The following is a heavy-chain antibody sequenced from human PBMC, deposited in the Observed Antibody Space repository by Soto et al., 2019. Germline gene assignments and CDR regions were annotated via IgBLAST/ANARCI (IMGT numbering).Heavy chain of an antibody. CDR2: IWYDGSIK. J-gene: IGHJ4*02. CDR1: GFTFSSYG. D-gene: IGHD5-18*01. Sequence: QVQLVESGGGVVQPGRSLRLSCAASGFTFSSYGMHWVRQAPGKGLEWVAVIWYDGSIKYYAGSVKGRFAISRDNSKNTLYLKMNSLRAEDTDVYYCARGLDTAMVNFGYWGQGTLVTVSS. CDR3: ARGLDTAMVNFGY. V-gene: IGHV3-33*01.